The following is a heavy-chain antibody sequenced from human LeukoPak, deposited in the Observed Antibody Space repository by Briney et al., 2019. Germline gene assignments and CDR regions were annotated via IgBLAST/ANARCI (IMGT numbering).Heavy chain of an antibody. CDR2: IYCRGSN. V-gene: IGHV4-59*01. Sequence: PSETLFLTCTVQGGSISSYYWSWIRQPPGKGQERDGSIYCRGSNNYNPSLKSRVTISVDTSKNQFSLKLSSVTAADTAVYYCARVRVGTYYYDSSGSYYFDYWGQGTLVTVSS. J-gene: IGHJ4*02. CDR1: GGSISSYY. CDR3: ARVRVGTYYYDSSGSYYFDY. D-gene: IGHD3-22*01.